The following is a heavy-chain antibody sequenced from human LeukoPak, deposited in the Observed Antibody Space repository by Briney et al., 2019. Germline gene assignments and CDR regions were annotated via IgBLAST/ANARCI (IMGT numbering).Heavy chain of an antibody. J-gene: IGHJ3*02. CDR1: GFTFSSYS. D-gene: IGHD3-10*01. Sequence: GGSLRLSCAASGFTFSSYSMNWVRQAPGKGLEWVSYISSSSSTIYYADSVKGRFTISRDNSKNTLYLQMNSLRAEDTAVYYCAKDREVRGVIISVNAFDIWGQGTMVTVSS. V-gene: IGHV3-48*01. CDR3: AKDREVRGVIISVNAFDI. CDR2: ISSSSSTI.